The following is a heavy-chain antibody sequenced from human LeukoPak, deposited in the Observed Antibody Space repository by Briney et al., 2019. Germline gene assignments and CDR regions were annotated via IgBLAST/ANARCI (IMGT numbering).Heavy chain of an antibody. CDR2: ISTSSSYI. J-gene: IGHJ4*02. CDR3: ATSSGYCSGGNCQKFDY. V-gene: IGHV3-21*01. D-gene: IGHD2-15*01. CDR1: GFTFSSSG. Sequence: GGSLRLSCTASGFTFSSSGMNWVRQAPGKGLEWVSSISTSSSYIYYADSMKGRFTISRDNAKNSLSLQMNSLRAEDTAVYYCATSSGYCSGGNCQKFDYWGQGTLVTVSS.